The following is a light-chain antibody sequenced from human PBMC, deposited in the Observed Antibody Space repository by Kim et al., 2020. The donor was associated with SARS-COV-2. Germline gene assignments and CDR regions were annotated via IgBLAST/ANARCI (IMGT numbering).Light chain of an antibody. CDR3: NSHAGSNNVL. CDR2: EVS. V-gene: IGLV2-8*01. Sequence: QSALTQPPSASGSPGQSVTISCTGTSSDVGTSNFVSWYQQHPGKAPKLMIYEVSQRPSGVPDRFSGSKSGNTASLTVSGLQAEDEADYYCNSHAGSNNVLFGGGTKLTV. J-gene: IGLJ2*01. CDR1: SSDVGTSNF.